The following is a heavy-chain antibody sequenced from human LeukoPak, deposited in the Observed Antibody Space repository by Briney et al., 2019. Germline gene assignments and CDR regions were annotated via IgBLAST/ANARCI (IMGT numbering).Heavy chain of an antibody. CDR2: MNPNSVVT. V-gene: IGHV1-2*02. CDR3: TRGAGTSWFDY. J-gene: IGHJ4*02. CDR1: GYTFTVNY. D-gene: IGHD2-2*01. Sequence: ASVKVSCKPSGYTFTVNYLHWVRQAPGQGREWVGWMNPNSVVTVYAQNFQGRVTMTRDTSISTAYMELSSLTSDDTAVYYCTRGAGTSWFDYWGQGSLVTVSS.